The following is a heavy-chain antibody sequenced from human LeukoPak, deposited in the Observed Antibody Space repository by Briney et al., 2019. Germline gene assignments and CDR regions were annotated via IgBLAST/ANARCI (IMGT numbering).Heavy chain of an antibody. CDR1: GGSFSGYY. V-gene: IGHV4-34*01. J-gene: IGHJ5*02. CDR2: INHSGST. Sequence: SETLSLTCAVYGGSFSGYYWSWIRQPPGKGLEWIGEINHSGSTNYNPSLKSRVTISVDTSKNQFSLKLSSVTAADTAVYYCARRISSQGVIITWGQGTLVTVSS. CDR3: ARRISSQGVIIT. D-gene: IGHD3-10*01.